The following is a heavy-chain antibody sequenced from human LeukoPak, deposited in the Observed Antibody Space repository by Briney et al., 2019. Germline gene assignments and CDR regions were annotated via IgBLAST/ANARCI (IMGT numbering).Heavy chain of an antibody. Sequence: SETLSLTCTVSGGSISSYYWSWVRQPPGKGLEWIGYIYYSGSTNYNPSLKSRVTISVDKSKNQFSLKLSSVTAADTAVYYCAREDYDDSGGWCFDLWGRGTLVTVSS. J-gene: IGHJ2*01. CDR2: IYYSGST. V-gene: IGHV4-59*12. CDR3: AREDYDDSGGWCFDL. D-gene: IGHD3-3*01. CDR1: GGSISSYY.